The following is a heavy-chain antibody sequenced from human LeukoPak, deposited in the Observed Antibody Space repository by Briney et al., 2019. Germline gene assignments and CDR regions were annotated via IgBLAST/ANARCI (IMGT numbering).Heavy chain of an antibody. J-gene: IGHJ4*02. CDR1: GGSISSSSYY. D-gene: IGHD3-22*01. Sequence: PSETLSLTCTVSGGSISSSSYYWGWIRQPPGKGLEWIGSIYYSGSTYYNPSLKSRVTISVDTSKNQFSLKLSSVTAADTAVYYCAREGYYDSSGYGYWGQGTLVTVSS. CDR2: IYYSGST. CDR3: AREGYYDSSGYGY. V-gene: IGHV4-39*07.